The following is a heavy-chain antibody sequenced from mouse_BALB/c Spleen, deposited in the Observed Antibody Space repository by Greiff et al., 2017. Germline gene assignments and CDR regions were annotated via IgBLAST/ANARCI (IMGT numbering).Heavy chain of an antibody. Sequence: EVQLQQSGAELVKPGASVKLSCTASGFNIKDTYMHWVKQRPEQGLEWIGRIDPANGNTKYDPKFQGKATITADTSSNTAYLQLSSLTSEDTAVYYCAEGYYLAYWGQGTLVTVSA. D-gene: IGHD2-3*01. J-gene: IGHJ3*01. CDR3: AEGYYLAY. V-gene: IGHV14-3*02. CDR1: GFNIKDTY. CDR2: IDPANGNT.